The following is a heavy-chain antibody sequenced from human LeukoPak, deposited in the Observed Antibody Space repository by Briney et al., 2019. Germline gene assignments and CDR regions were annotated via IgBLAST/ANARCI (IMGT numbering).Heavy chain of an antibody. CDR3: ARDAAEYGDSHFDW. J-gene: IGHJ4*02. CDR2: IWNDGSHQ. D-gene: IGHD4-17*01. CDR1: GFIFSSYG. V-gene: IGHV3-33*01. Sequence: GGSLRLSCSASGFIFSSYGMHWVRQAPGKGLQWVAVIWNDGSHQYYAGSEKGRFTISRDNSRNTMYLQMNRLRVEDTAVYYCARDAAEYGDSHFDWWGQGTLVTVSS.